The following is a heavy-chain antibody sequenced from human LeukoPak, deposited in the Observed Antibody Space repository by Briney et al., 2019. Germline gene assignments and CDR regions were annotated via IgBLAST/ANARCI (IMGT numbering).Heavy chain of an antibody. Sequence: SETLSLTCTVSGGSISSYYWSWIRQPPGKGLEWIGYIYYSGSTNYHPSLKSRVTISVDTSKNRFSLRLSSVTAADTAVYYCARVTGYMVEDYFDYWGQGTLVTVSS. CDR2: IYYSGST. J-gene: IGHJ4*02. CDR1: GGSISSYY. V-gene: IGHV4-59*01. CDR3: ARVTGYMVEDYFDY. D-gene: IGHD6-13*01.